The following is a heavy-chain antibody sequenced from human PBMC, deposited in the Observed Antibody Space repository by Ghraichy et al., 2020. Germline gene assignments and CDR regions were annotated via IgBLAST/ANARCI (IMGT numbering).Heavy chain of an antibody. CDR2: INPNGGGT. Sequence: ASVKVSCKASGYTFTGYYMHWVRQAPGQGLEWMGRINPNGGGTNYAQKFQGRVTMTRDTSISTAYMELSRLRSDDTAVYYCASSAPSSSSEVNDYWGQGTLVTVSS. V-gene: IGHV1-2*06. J-gene: IGHJ4*02. CDR3: ASSAPSSSSEVNDY. D-gene: IGHD6-6*01. CDR1: GYTFTGYY.